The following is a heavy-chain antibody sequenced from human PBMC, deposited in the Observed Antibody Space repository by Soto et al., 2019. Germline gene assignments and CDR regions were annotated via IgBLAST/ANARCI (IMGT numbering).Heavy chain of an antibody. Sequence: PGGSLRLSCAASGFTFSSYWMSWVRQAPGKGLEWVANIKQDGSEKYYVDSVKGRFTISRDNARNSLYLQMNSLRAEDAAVYYCARAQGPFSNYFDSWGQGTLVT. J-gene: IGHJ4*02. CDR2: IKQDGSEK. V-gene: IGHV3-7*01. CDR3: ARAQGPFSNYFDS. CDR1: GFTFSSYW.